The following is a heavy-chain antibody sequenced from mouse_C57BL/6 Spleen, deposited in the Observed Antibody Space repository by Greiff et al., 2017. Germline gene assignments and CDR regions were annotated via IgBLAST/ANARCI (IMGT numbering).Heavy chain of an antibody. D-gene: IGHD1-1*01. J-gene: IGHJ3*01. CDR2: IYPGDGDT. V-gene: IGHV1-80*01. CDR1: GYAFSSYW. CDR3: ARGGGSSCFAY. Sequence: VKVVESGAELVKPGASVKISCKASGYAFSSYWMNWVKQRPGKGLEWIGQIYPGDGDTNYNGKFKGKATLTADKSSSTAYMQLSSLTSEDSAVYFCARGGGSSCFAYWGQGTLVTVSA.